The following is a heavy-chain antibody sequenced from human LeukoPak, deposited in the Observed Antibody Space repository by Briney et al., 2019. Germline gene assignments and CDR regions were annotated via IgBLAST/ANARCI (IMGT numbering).Heavy chain of an antibody. Sequence: GASVKVSCKASGGTFSIYAISWVRQAPGQGLEWMGGIIPIFGTANYAQKFQGRVTITTDESTSTAYMELSSLRSEDTAVYYCARGAATVVQGTLFDYWGQGTLVTVSS. V-gene: IGHV1-69*05. CDR3: ARGAATVVQGTLFDY. D-gene: IGHD4-23*01. CDR1: GGTFSIYA. J-gene: IGHJ4*02. CDR2: IIPIFGTA.